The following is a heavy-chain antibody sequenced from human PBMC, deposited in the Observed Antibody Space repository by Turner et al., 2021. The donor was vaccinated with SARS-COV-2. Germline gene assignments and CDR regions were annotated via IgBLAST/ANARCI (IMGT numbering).Heavy chain of an antibody. CDR1: GFTVSINY. D-gene: IGHD3-10*01. Sequence: VQLVESVGGLVQPGGSLRLSCAASGFTVSINYMSWVRQAPGKGLEWVSVINSGGSTFYENSVKGRITIYRDKSKNKLNLKKNSLRDEDTAVYYWEREVSGSSNTGVYFDYWGQGTLVTVSS. V-gene: IGHV3-66*01. J-gene: IGHJ4*02. CDR3: EREVSGSSNTGVYFDY. CDR2: INSGGST.